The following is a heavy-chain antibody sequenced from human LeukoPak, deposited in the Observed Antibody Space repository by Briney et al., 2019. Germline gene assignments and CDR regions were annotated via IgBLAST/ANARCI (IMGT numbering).Heavy chain of an antibody. V-gene: IGHV3-21*01. D-gene: IGHD4-11*01. J-gene: IGHJ4*02. Sequence: PGGSLRLSCTASGFTFGDYAMSWVRQAPGKGLEWVSSISSSSSYIYYADSVKGRFTISRDNAKNSLFLQMNSLRAEDTAVYYCARDKDYSDFDYWGQGTLATVSS. CDR2: ISSSSSYI. CDR3: ARDKDYSDFDY. CDR1: GFTFGDYA.